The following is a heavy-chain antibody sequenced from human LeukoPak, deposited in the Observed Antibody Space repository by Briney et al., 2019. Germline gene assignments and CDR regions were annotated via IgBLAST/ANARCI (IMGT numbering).Heavy chain of an antibody. V-gene: IGHV4-39*07. CDR2: VYYSGTT. J-gene: IGHJ6*03. Sequence: SETLSLTCTVSGGSISNITYYWGWIRQPPGKGLEWIGSVYYSGTTYYSPSLKSRVTISVDTSKHQFSLKLTSVTAADTAVYYCARTTEGGYTYGYFYYYYMDVWGKGTTVTISS. CDR3: ARTTEGGYTYGYFYYYYMDV. CDR1: GGSISNITYY. D-gene: IGHD5-18*01.